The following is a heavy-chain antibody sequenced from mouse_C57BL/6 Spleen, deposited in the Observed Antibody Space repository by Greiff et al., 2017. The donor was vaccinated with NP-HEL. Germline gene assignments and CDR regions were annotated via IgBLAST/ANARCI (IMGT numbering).Heavy chain of an antibody. D-gene: IGHD3-3*01. CDR3: ARDSGDSNFFDY. CDR1: GFTFSSYA. CDR2: ISDGGSYT. J-gene: IGHJ2*01. Sequence: DVHLVESGGGLVKPGGSLKLSCAASGFTFSSYAMSWVRQTPEKRLEWVATISDGGSYTYYPDNVKGRFTISRDNAKNNLYLQMSHLKSEDTAMYYCARDSGDSNFFDYWGQGTTLTVSS. V-gene: IGHV5-4*01.